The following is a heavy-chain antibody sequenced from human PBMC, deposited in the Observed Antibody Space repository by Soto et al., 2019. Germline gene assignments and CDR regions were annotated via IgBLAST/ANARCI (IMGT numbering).Heavy chain of an antibody. V-gene: IGHV1-3*01. CDR1: GYTFTSYA. J-gene: IGHJ1*01. CDR2: INAGNGNT. D-gene: IGHD2-21*01. CDR3: ARNCGGDCYSEYFQH. Sequence: ASVKVSCKASGYTFTSYAMHWVRQAPGQRLEWMGWINAGNGNTKYSQKFQGRVTITRDTSASTAYMELSSLRSEDTDVYYCARNCGGDCYSEYFQHWGQGTLVTVSS.